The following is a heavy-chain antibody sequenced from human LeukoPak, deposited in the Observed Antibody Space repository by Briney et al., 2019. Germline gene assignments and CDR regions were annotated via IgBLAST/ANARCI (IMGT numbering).Heavy chain of an antibody. V-gene: IGHV3-53*01. Sequence: PGESLRLSCAASGFSVSGNYLTWVRQAPGRGLEWVSFINIHDDAFYADSVKGRFTVSRDNSKNILYLQMNSLRAEDTAIYHCARGLVYYDTTGSYLAERPYFDSWGQGTLVTVSS. CDR2: INIHDDA. CDR3: ARGLVYYDTTGSYLAERPYFDS. D-gene: IGHD3-16*01. J-gene: IGHJ4*02. CDR1: GFSVSGNY.